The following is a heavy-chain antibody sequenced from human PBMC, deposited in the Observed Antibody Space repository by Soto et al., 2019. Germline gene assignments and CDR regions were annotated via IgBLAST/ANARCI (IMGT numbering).Heavy chain of an antibody. CDR2: IYHSGST. CDR3: ARQDYDILTGYYLPWFDP. J-gene: IGHJ5*02. Sequence: PSETLSLTCAVSGGSISSGGYSWSWIRQPPGKGLEWIGYIYHSGSTYYNPSLKSRGTVSVDTSKNHFSLRLSSVTAADTAVYYCARQDYDILTGYYLPWFDPWGQGTLVTVSS. D-gene: IGHD3-9*01. V-gene: IGHV4-30-2*03. CDR1: GGSISSGGYS.